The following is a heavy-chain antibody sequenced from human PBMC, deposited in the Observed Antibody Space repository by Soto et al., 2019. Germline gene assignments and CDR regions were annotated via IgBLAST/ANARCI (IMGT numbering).Heavy chain of an antibody. CDR3: ARQGFGPLHGLVDV. V-gene: IGHV4-59*08. Sequence: VQLQESGPGLVKPSETMSLSCTVSGGSISSYYWSWFRQSPGKRMEWIGYVHHSWGSIYNPSRQSRVARSLDTSKSQFSLKVTSVTATDTAVYYCARQGFGPLHGLVDVWGQGTTVTVSS. CDR1: GGSISSYY. CDR2: VHHSWGS. J-gene: IGHJ6*02. D-gene: IGHD3-10*01.